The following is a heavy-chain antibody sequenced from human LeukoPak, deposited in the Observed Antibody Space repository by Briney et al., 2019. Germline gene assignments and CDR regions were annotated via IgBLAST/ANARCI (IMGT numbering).Heavy chain of an antibody. D-gene: IGHD2-15*01. CDR2: ISGSGGST. CDR3: AKTHIVVVVAEGGFDY. J-gene: IGHJ4*02. Sequence: PGGSLRLSCAASGFTFSSFAMSWVRQAPGKGLEWVSAISGSGGSTYYADSVKGRFTISRDNSKNTLYLQMNSLRAEDTAVYYCAKTHIVVVVAEGGFDYWGQGTLVTVSS. CDR1: GFTFSSFA. V-gene: IGHV3-23*01.